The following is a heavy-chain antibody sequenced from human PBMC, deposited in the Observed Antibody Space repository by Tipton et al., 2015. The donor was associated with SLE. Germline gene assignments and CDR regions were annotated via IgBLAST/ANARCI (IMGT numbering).Heavy chain of an antibody. CDR2: INYSGST. D-gene: IGHD3-10*01. V-gene: IGHV4-34*01. CDR1: RGSFSGYH. CDR3: ARGVAHYFDSGSFDV. J-gene: IGHJ3*01. Sequence: AGLVKPSETLSLTCAMYRGSFSGYHWSWIRQTPGKGLEWIGEINYSGSTNYNPSLKSRATISIDPSRNQLSLKLSSVTAADTAVYFCARGVAHYFDSGSFDVWGQGTLVTVSS.